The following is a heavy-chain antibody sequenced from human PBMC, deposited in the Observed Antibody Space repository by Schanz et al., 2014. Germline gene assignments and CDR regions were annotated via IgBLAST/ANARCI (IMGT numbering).Heavy chain of an antibody. CDR2: IYTSGST. V-gene: IGHV4-61*02. Sequence: QVQLQESGPGLVKPSQTLSLTCIVSGGSISSGTYYWSWLRQPAGKGLEWIGRIYTSGSTNYNPSLKRRVTITLDTPKNQFSLKRSSVTAADTAVYYCAREPLSGYNWFDPWGQGSLVTVSS. D-gene: IGHD6-25*01. CDR3: AREPLSGYNWFDP. CDR1: GGSISSGTYY. J-gene: IGHJ5*02.